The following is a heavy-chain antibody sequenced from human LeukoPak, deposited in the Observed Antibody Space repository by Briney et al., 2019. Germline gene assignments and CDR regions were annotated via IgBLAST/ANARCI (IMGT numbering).Heavy chain of an antibody. CDR3: AIWGSYYDDLDY. CDR1: GGSISSSSYY. CDR2: IYYSGST. D-gene: IGHD1-26*01. Sequence: PSETLSLTCTVSGGSISSSSYYWGWIRQPPGKGLEWIGSIYYSGSTYYNPSLKSRVTISVDTSKNQFSLKLSSVTAADTAVYYCAIWGSYYDDLDYWGQGTLVTVSS. V-gene: IGHV4-39*07. J-gene: IGHJ4*02.